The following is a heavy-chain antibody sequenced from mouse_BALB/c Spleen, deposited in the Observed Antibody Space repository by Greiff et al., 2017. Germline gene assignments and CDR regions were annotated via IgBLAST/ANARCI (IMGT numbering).Heavy chain of an antibody. Sequence: VQLQQPGAELVKPGASVKMSCKASGYTFTSYNMHWVKQTPGQGLEWIGAIYPGNGDTSYNQKFKGKATLTADKSSSTAYMQLSSLTSEDSAVYYGASGTAVVEEPFDVWGAGTTVTVSS. D-gene: IGHD1-1*01. J-gene: IGHJ1*01. CDR3: ASGTAVVEEPFDV. CDR1: GYTFTSYN. V-gene: IGHV1-12*01. CDR2: IYPGNGDT.